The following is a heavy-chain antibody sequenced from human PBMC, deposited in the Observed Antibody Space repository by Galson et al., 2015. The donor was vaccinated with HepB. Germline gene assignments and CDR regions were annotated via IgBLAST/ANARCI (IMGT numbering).Heavy chain of an antibody. V-gene: IGHV4-59*01. D-gene: IGHD5-18*01. CDR1: GGSISSYY. CDR3: AREGTVDTAMASDSAFVY. CDR2: IYYSGST. Sequence: TLSLTCTVSGGSISSYYWSWIRQPPGKGLEWIGYIYYSGSTNYNPSLKSRVTISVDTSKNQFSLKLSSVTAADTAVYYCAREGTVDTAMASDSAFVYWGQGTLVTVSS. J-gene: IGHJ4*02.